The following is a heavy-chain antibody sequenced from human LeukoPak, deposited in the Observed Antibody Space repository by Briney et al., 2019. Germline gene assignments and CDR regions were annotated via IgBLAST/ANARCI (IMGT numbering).Heavy chain of an antibody. CDR1: GFTFDDYA. D-gene: IGHD3-22*01. CDR3: AXDSSGYXXRXYYYXXXXX. J-gene: IGHJ6*03. V-gene: IGHV3-43*02. CDR2: ISGDGGST. Sequence: GGSLRLSCAASGFTFDDYAMHWVRQAAGKGPEWVSLISGDGGSTYYADSVKGRFTISRDNSKNSLYLQMNSLRTEDTALYYXAXDSSGYXXRXYYYXXXXXXGXXXTVTVSS.